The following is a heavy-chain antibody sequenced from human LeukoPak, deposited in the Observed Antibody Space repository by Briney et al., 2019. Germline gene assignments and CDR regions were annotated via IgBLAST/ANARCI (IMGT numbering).Heavy chain of an antibody. J-gene: IGHJ4*02. CDR2: ISYDGSNK. V-gene: IGHV3-30*18. Sequence: GGSLRLSCAASGFTFSSYGMHWVRQAPGKGLEWVAVISYDGSNKYYADSVKGRFTISRDNSKNTLYLQMNSLRAEDTAVYYCAKGKAAAGNDYWGQGTLVTVSS. CDR3: AKGKAAAGNDY. CDR1: GFTFSSYG. D-gene: IGHD6-13*01.